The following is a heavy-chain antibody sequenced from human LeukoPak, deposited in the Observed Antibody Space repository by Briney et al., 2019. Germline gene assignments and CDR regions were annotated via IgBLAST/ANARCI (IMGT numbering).Heavy chain of an antibody. CDR3: ARVVGIAAAGY. CDR1: GYTFTSYY. Sequence: ASVKVSCKASGYTFTSYYMHWVRQAPGQGLEWMGIINPSGGSTSYAQKFQGRVTMTRDTSTNTVYMELSSLRSEDTAVYYCARVVGIAAAGYWGQGTLVTVSS. D-gene: IGHD6-13*01. CDR2: INPSGGST. J-gene: IGHJ4*02. V-gene: IGHV1-46*01.